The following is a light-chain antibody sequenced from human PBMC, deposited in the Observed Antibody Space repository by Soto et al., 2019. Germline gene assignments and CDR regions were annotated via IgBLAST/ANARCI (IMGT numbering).Light chain of an antibody. V-gene: IGKV1-8*01. CDR1: QGISSY. CDR3: KQYYSYPRT. Sequence: IQMTQSPSSVSASVGDRVTITCRASQGISSYLAWYQQKPGKAPKLLIYAAYTLQSGVQSRISGSGSGTDFTLTIRCLQSEDFATYYCKQYYSYPRTFGQGTKVDI. J-gene: IGKJ1*01. CDR2: AAY.